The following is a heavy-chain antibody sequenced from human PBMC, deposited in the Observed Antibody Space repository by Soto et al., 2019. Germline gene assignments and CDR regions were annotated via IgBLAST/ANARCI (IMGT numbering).Heavy chain of an antibody. D-gene: IGHD6-19*01. CDR1: GGTFSGYT. CDR2: IVPILGIG. Sequence: QVQLVQSGAEVKKPGSSVKVSCKASGGTFSGYTFSWVRQAPGQGLEWMGRIVPILGIGNYAQKFQGSVTITADKSTSTAYMELSSLRSEDTAVYYCAREIAVAGKTSDVFDIWGQGTMVTVSS. CDR3: AREIAVAGKTSDVFDI. J-gene: IGHJ3*02. V-gene: IGHV1-69*02.